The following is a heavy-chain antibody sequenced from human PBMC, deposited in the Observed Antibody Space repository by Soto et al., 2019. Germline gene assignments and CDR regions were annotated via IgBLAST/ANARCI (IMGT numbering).Heavy chain of an antibody. CDR2: ISYDGSNK. CDR3: AKDYKWEVVVVVAATPHY. D-gene: IGHD2-15*01. V-gene: IGHV3-30*18. Sequence: QVQLVESGGGVVQPGRSLRLSCAASGFTFSSYGMHWVRQAPGKGLEWVAVISYDGSNKYYAESVKGRFTISRDNSKNTLYLQMNSLRAEDTAVDYCAKDYKWEVVVVVAATPHYWGQVTLVTVSS. J-gene: IGHJ4*02. CDR1: GFTFSSYG.